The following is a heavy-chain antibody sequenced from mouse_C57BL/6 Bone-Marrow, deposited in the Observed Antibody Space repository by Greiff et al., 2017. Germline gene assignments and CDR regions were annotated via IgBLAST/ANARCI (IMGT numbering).Heavy chain of an antibody. J-gene: IGHJ4*01. Sequence: DVHLVESGGGLVQPGGSLSLSCAASGFTFTDYYMSWVRQPPGKALEWLGFIRNKANGYTTEYSAAVKGRFTISRDNSQSILYLQMNALRAEDSATYYVAIYPYSNYPHYYAMDYWGQGTSVTVSS. CDR1: GFTFTDYY. D-gene: IGHD2-5*01. CDR2: IRNKANGYTT. V-gene: IGHV7-3*01. CDR3: AIYPYSNYPHYYAMDY.